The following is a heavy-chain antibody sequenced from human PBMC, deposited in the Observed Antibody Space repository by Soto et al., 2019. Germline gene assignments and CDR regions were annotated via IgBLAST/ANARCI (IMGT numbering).Heavy chain of an antibody. CDR3: TRAYSSSPLDY. Sequence: GGSLRLSCTASGFNFADYAVHWVRQVPGKGLEWVSFIRAKAHGGTTDYAASVKGRFTISRDDSKSIAYLQMNSLKTEDTALYYCTRAYSSSPLDYWGQGARVTVSS. D-gene: IGHD6-13*01. V-gene: IGHV3-49*04. J-gene: IGHJ4*02. CDR2: IRAKAHGGTT. CDR1: GFNFADYA.